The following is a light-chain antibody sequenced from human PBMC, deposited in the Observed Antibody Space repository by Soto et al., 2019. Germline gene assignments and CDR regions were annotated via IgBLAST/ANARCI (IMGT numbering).Light chain of an antibody. J-gene: IGKJ5*01. Sequence: VLMTQNPLSLPVTLGQPASISCRSNQSLVHSDGIAYFSWFQQRPGRSPRRLIYKVSNRDSGVPARFSGSGSGTDFALKISRVEAEDVGVYYCMQGTHWPITFGQGTRLEIK. CDR3: MQGTHWPIT. CDR1: QSLVHSDGIAY. V-gene: IGKV2-30*02. CDR2: KVS.